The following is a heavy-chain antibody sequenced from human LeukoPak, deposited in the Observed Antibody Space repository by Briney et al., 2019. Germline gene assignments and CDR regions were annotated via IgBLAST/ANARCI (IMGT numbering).Heavy chain of an antibody. D-gene: IGHD6-19*01. Sequence: SETLSLTCAVYGGSFSGYYWSWIRQPPGKGLEWIGEINHSGSTNYNPSLKSRVTISVDTSKNQFSLKLSSVTAADTAVYYCARGLRVLPRVRVPAVAGPLDPWGQGTLVTVSS. J-gene: IGHJ5*02. CDR3: ARGLRVLPRVRVPAVAGPLDP. CDR1: GGSFSGYY. V-gene: IGHV4-34*01. CDR2: INHSGST.